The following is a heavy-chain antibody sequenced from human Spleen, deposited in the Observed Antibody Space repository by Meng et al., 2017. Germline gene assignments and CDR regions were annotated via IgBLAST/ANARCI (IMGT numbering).Heavy chain of an antibody. CDR2: ISWNSGSI. D-gene: IGHD3-10*01. J-gene: IGHJ4*02. V-gene: IGHV3-9*01. CDR1: GFTFDDYA. Sequence: SLKISCAASGFTFDDYAMHWVRQAPGKGLEWVSGISWNSGSIGYADSVKGRFTISRDNAKNSLYLQMNSLRAEDTAVYYCARAWAYGSGSYPDYWGQGTLVTVSS. CDR3: ARAWAYGSGSYPDY.